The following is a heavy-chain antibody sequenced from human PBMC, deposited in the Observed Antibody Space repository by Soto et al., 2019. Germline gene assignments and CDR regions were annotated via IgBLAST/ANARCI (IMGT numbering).Heavy chain of an antibody. Sequence: PGGSLRLSCAASGFTFSSYAMHWVRQAPGKGLEWVAVISYDGSNKYYADSVKGRFTISRDNSKNTLYLQMNSLRAEDTAVYYCAREDRDIVVVPAAILPDDWGQGTLVTVSS. V-gene: IGHV3-30-3*01. J-gene: IGHJ4*02. D-gene: IGHD2-2*02. CDR1: GFTFSSYA. CDR2: ISYDGSNK. CDR3: AREDRDIVVVPAAILPDD.